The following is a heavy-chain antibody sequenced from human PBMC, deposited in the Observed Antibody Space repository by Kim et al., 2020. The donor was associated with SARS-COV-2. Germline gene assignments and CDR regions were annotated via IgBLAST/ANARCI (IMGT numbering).Heavy chain of an antibody. CDR2: IYYSGST. V-gene: IGHV4-31*03. CDR1: GGSISSGGYY. J-gene: IGHJ5*02. D-gene: IGHD3-10*01. Sequence: SETLSLTCTVSGGSISSGGYYWSWIRQHPGKGLEWIGYIYYSGSTYYNPSLKSRVTISVDTSKNQFSLKLSSVTAADTAVYYCARFLGVLLDVRWFDPWGQGTLVTVSS. CDR3: ARFLGVLLDVRWFDP.